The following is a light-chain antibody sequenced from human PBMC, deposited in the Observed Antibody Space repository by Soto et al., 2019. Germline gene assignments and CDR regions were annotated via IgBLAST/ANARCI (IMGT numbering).Light chain of an antibody. V-gene: IGLV1-40*01. CDR1: DSNIGARYH. CDR2: GNS. CDR3: QSYDSNLSGRV. Sequence: QSVLTQPPSVSGAPGQRVTISCTGSDSNIGARYHVHWYQQLPGKAPRLIIYGNSNRPSGVPDRFSGSKSGSSASLAISGLQADDEATYYGQSYDSNLSGRVFGEGTQLTVL. J-gene: IGLJ3*02.